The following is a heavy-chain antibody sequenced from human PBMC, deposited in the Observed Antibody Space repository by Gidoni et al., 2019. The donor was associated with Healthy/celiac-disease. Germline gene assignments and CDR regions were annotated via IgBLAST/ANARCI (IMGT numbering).Heavy chain of an antibody. CDR3: ARDRYDRSGQCFQH. D-gene: IGHD3-22*01. V-gene: IGHV3-11*01. CDR1: GSPFRDYY. Sequence: QVHLVESGGGLVKPGGSLRLSCAASGSPFRDYYMSWIRQAPGKGLEWVSYISSSGSTIYYADSVKGRFTISRDNAKNSLYLQMNILRAEDTAVYYCARDRYDRSGQCFQHWGQGTLVTVSS. J-gene: IGHJ1*01. CDR2: ISSSGSTI.